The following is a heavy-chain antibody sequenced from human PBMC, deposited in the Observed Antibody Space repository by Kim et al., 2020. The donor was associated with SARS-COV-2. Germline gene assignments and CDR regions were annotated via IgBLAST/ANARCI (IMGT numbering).Heavy chain of an antibody. V-gene: IGHV3-66*01. D-gene: IGHD2-2*01. J-gene: IGHJ2*01. CDR3: AGSPTRGGGYFGL. Sequence: YADAVEGRFTISRDNSKNLLYRQMNSLRAGDTAVYYCAGSPTRGGGYFGLWGRGTLVTVSS.